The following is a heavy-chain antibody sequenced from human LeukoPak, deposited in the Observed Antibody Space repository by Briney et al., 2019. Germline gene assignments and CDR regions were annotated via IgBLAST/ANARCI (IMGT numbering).Heavy chain of an antibody. Sequence: GASVKVSCKASGYTFTSYYMHWVRQAPGQGLEWMGIINPSGGSTSYAPKFQGRVTMTRDMSTSTVYMELSSLRSEDTAVYYCASGVGATTFDYWGQGTLVTVSS. CDR1: GYTFTSYY. CDR3: ASGVGATTFDY. V-gene: IGHV1-46*01. J-gene: IGHJ4*02. D-gene: IGHD1-26*01. CDR2: INPSGGST.